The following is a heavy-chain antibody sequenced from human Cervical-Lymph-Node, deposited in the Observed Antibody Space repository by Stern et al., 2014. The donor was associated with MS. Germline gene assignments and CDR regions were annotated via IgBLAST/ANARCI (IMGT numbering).Heavy chain of an antibody. D-gene: IGHD2/OR15-2a*01. J-gene: IGHJ4*02. Sequence: QLQLQESGPGLVKPSGTLSLTCTVSGGSIGVSDWWSWVRPPPGKGLEWIGEVYHTGSATYNPSLKSRVRMSVDNSKNQFSLNLTSVTAADTAVYYCARAGLYDYWGQGTLVTVSS. CDR2: VYHTGSA. CDR3: ARAGLYDY. CDR1: GGSIGVSDW. V-gene: IGHV4-4*02.